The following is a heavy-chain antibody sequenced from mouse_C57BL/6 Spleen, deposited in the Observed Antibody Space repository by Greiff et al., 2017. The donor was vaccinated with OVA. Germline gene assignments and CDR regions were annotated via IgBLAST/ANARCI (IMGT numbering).Heavy chain of an antibody. CDR2: IYPGSGST. D-gene: IGHD4-1*01. J-gene: IGHJ1*03. Sequence: QVQLQQPGAELVKPGASVKMSCKASGYTFTSYWITWVKQRPGQGLEWIGDIYPGSGSTNYNEKFKGKATLTADKSSSTAYMQLSSLTSEDSAVYFCARSAGTNWYFDVWGTGTTVTVSS. CDR3: ARSAGTNWYFDV. CDR1: GYTFTSYW. V-gene: IGHV1-55*01.